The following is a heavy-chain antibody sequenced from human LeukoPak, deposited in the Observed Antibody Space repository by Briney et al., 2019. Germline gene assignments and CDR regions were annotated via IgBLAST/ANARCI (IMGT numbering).Heavy chain of an antibody. V-gene: IGHV3-15*01. CDR2: IKSKSDGGTT. CDR1: GFTFSKVW. CDR3: TTEGEVVRGVSLDC. J-gene: IGHJ4*02. Sequence: PGGSLRLSCAASGFTFSKVWMSWVRQAPGKGLEWVGRIKSKSDGGTTDYAAPVKGRFTISRDDSKNTLYLQMNSLKTEDTAVYYCTTEGEVVRGVSLDCWGQGTLVTVSS. D-gene: IGHD3-10*01.